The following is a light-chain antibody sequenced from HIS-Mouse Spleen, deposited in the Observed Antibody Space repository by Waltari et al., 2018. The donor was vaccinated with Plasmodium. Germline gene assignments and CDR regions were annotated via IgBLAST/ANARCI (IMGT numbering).Light chain of an antibody. Sequence: SYELTQPPSVSVSPGQTARITCSGDALPKKYAYWDQQKSGQAPVLVIYEDSKRTSGIPERCFGSISGTMATLTISGSQVEDEADYYCYSTDSSGNHRVFGGGTKLTVL. CDR1: ALPKKY. J-gene: IGLJ2*01. CDR2: EDS. CDR3: YSTDSSGNHRV. V-gene: IGLV3-10*01.